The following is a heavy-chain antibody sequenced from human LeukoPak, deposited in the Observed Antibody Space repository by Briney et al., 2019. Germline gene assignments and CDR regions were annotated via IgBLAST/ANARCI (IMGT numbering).Heavy chain of an antibody. Sequence: GVSLRLSCAASGFTFSSYAMSWVRQAPGKGLEWVSAISGSGGSTYYADSVKGRFTISRDNSKNTLYLQMNSLRAEDTAVYYCAKDKRLAVAVAYYFDYWGQGTLVTVSS. J-gene: IGHJ4*02. D-gene: IGHD6-19*01. CDR3: AKDKRLAVAVAYYFDY. CDR1: GFTFSSYA. V-gene: IGHV3-23*01. CDR2: ISGSGGST.